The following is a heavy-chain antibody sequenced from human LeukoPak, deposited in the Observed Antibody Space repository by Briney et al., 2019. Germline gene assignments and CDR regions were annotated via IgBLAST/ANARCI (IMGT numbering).Heavy chain of an antibody. CDR2: IYYSGST. CDR1: GGSISSYY. V-gene: IGHV4-59*01. CDR3: SRGLGYGEYRVPFDI. Sequence: PSETLSLTCTVSGGSISSYYWSWIRQPPGKGLEWIGYIYYSGSTNYNPSLKSRVTISVDTSKNQFSLKLSSVTAADTAVYYCSRGLGYGEYRVPFDIWGQGTLVTVSS. D-gene: IGHD4-17*01. J-gene: IGHJ3*02.